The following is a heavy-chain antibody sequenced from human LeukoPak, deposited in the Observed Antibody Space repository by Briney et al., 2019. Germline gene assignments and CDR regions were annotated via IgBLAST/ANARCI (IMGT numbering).Heavy chain of an antibody. Sequence: GGSLRLSCAASGFTFDDYAMHWVRLAPGKGLEWVSGISWNSGSIGYADSVKGRFTISRDNAKNSLYLQMNSLRAEDTALYYCAKGPVAGIGIGTYFDCWGQGTLVTVSS. V-gene: IGHV3-9*01. J-gene: IGHJ4*02. CDR1: GFTFDDYA. CDR3: AKGPVAGIGIGTYFDC. CDR2: ISWNSGSI. D-gene: IGHD6-19*01.